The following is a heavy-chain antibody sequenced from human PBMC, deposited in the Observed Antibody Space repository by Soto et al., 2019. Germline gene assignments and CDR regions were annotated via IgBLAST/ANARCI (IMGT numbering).Heavy chain of an antibody. CDR2: INPNSGAS. J-gene: IGHJ5*02. CDR1: GYTFTGYY. CDR3: ARYCSSTSCQFDP. D-gene: IGHD2-2*01. Sequence: QVQLVQSGAEVKKPGASVKVSCKASGYTFTGYYIHWVRQAPGQGLEWMGGINPNSGASNYAQKFQGRVTMTRDTSISTGYMELSRLRSDDTAVYYCARYCSSTSCQFDPWGQGTLVTVYS. V-gene: IGHV1-2*02.